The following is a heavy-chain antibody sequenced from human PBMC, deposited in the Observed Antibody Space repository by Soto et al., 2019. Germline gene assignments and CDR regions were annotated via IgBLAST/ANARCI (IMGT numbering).Heavy chain of an antibody. CDR3: VRMRPRGTLI. V-gene: IGHV3-74*01. CDR2: INTDGSSP. CDR1: GFTFSNYR. J-gene: IGHJ3*02. D-gene: IGHD1-1*01. Sequence: GGSLRLACVASGFTFSNYRMHWVRQAPGKGLVWVSHINTDGSSPSDADSVRGRFTISRDNAKNTVYLQMNSLRAEDSAVYYCVRMRPRGTLIWGKTIMVTVS.